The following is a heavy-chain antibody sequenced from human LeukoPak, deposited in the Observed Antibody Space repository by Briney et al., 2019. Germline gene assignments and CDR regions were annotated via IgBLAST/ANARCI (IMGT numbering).Heavy chain of an antibody. Sequence: ASVKVSCKVSGYTLTELSMHWVRQAPGKGLEWMGGFDPEDGETIYAQKFQGRVTMTEDTSTDTAYMELSSLRSEDTAVYYCATAKLWFGEVIWFDPWGQGTLVTVSS. CDR2: FDPEDGET. D-gene: IGHD3-10*01. J-gene: IGHJ5*02. V-gene: IGHV1-24*01. CDR3: ATAKLWFGEVIWFDP. CDR1: GYTLTELS.